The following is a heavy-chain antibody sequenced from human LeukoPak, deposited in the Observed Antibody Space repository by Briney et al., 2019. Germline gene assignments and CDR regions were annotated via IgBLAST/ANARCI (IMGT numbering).Heavy chain of an antibody. J-gene: IGHJ4*02. Sequence: ASVKVSCKASGYTFTSYGISWVRQAPGQGLEWMGWISAYNGNTNYAQKLQGRVTMTTDTSTSTAYMELRSLRSDDTAVHYCARGPYITMVRGVTLDYWGQGTLVTVSS. CDR1: GYTFTSYG. V-gene: IGHV1-18*01. CDR2: ISAYNGNT. D-gene: IGHD3-10*01. CDR3: ARGPYITMVRGVTLDY.